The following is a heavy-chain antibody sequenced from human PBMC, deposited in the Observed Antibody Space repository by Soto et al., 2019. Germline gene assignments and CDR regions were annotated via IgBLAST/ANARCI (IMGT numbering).Heavy chain of an antibody. CDR2: IYYSGST. J-gene: IGHJ3*02. D-gene: IGHD2-15*01. CDR1: GGSISSSSYY. V-gene: IGHV4-39*01. Sequence: SETLSLTCTVSGGSISSSSYYWGWIRQPPGKGLEWIGSIYYSGSTYYNPSLKSRVTISVDTSKNQFSLKLSSVTAADTAVYYCARASRVGYGSGGRCYDAFAIWGQGTMVPV. CDR3: ARASRVGYGSGGRCYDAFAI.